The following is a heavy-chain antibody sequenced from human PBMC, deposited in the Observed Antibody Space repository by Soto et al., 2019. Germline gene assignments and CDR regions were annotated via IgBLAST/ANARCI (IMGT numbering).Heavy chain of an antibody. D-gene: IGHD3-10*02. J-gene: IGHJ5*02. V-gene: IGHV3-53*01. Sequence: GGSLRLSCAASGFSVSNNYMSWVCQAPGKGLEWVSVIYYNGDTYYADSVKGRFTISRDNSKNTVYLQMNSLRAEDTAVYYCADITTLTQSWGQGALVTVSS. CDR1: GFSVSNNY. CDR3: ADITTLTQS. CDR2: IYYNGDT.